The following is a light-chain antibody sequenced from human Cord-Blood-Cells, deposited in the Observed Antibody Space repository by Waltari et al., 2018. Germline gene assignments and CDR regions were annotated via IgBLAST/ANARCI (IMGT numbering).Light chain of an antibody. CDR1: QDISNY. J-gene: IGKJ4*01. V-gene: IGKV1-33*01. Sequence: DIQMTQSPSSLSASVGDRVTITCQASQDISNYLNLYQQKPGKAPKLLIYDASNLETGVPSRFSGSGSGTDFTFTISSLQPEDIATYYCQQYDNLPPGFGGGTKVEIK. CDR3: QQYDNLPPG. CDR2: DAS.